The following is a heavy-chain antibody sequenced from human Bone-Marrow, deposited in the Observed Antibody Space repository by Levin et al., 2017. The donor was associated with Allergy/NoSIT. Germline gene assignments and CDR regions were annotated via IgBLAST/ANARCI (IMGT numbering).Heavy chain of an antibody. CDR3: ARDCPHLSYSSTWYYYYGMDV. CDR2: ISDSSSSI. Sequence: AGGSLRLSCAASGFTFSNSSMNWVRQAPGKGLEWVSYISDSSSSIFYADSGKGRFTISRDNAKNSLFLQMNSLRDEDTAVYYCARDCPHLSYSSTWYYYYGMDVWGQGTTVTVSS. J-gene: IGHJ6*02. CDR1: GFTFSNSS. V-gene: IGHV3-48*02. D-gene: IGHD6-13*01.